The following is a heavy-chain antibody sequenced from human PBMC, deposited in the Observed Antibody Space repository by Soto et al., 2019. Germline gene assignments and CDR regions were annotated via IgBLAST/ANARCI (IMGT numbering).Heavy chain of an antibody. D-gene: IGHD3-10*01. CDR2: ISSSSSTI. Sequence: PGGSLRLSCAASGFTFSSYSMNWVRQAPGKGLEWVSYISSSSSTIYYADSVKGRFTISRDNAKNTIYLQMNSLRAEDTAVYYCAKGFYGSGSYYNERAFDSWGQGTLVTVSS. V-gene: IGHV3-48*01. CDR3: AKGFYGSGSYYNERAFDS. CDR1: GFTFSSYS. J-gene: IGHJ4*02.